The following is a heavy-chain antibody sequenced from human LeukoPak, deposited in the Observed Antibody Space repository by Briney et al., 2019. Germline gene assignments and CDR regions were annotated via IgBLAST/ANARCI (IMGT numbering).Heavy chain of an antibody. V-gene: IGHV1-58*01. CDR3: AAGLRGPTVTGKYYYYGMDV. CDR2: IVVGSGNT. D-gene: IGHD4-11*01. J-gene: IGHJ6*02. Sequence: SVKVSCKASGFTFTKSALQWVRQARGQRLEWIGWIVVGSGNTDYAQKFQERVAITRDMFTSTAYMELSSLRSEDTAVYYCAAGLRGPTVTGKYYYYGMDVWGQGTTVTVSS. CDR1: GFTFTKSA.